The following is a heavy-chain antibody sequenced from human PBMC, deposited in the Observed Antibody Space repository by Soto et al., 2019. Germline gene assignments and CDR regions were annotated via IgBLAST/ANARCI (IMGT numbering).Heavy chain of an antibody. CDR2: IFPSDSDT. CDR1: GYRFTSYW. Sequence: GESLKISCRTSGYRFTSYWIAWVRQMPGKGLEWMGIIFPSDSDTRYSPSFQGQVTISADRSTSTVFLQWASLKASDTAVYYCARAEDHNSGWYGEFDYWGQGTLVTVSS. CDR3: ARAEDHNSGWYGEFDY. D-gene: IGHD6-19*01. J-gene: IGHJ4*02. V-gene: IGHV5-51*01.